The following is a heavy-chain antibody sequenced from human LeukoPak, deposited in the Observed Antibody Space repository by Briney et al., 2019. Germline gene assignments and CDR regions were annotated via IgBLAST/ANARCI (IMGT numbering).Heavy chain of an antibody. V-gene: IGHV1-2*02. CDR1: GYTFTGYY. D-gene: IGHD3-10*01. CDR2: INPNSGGT. J-gene: IGHJ4*02. CDR3: ARSSPSSGSYYNR. Sequence: ASVKVSCKASGYTFTGYYMHWVRQAPGQGLEWMGWINPNSGGTNYAQKFQGRVTMTRDTSISTAYMEMSSLRSDDTALYYCARSSPSSGSYYNRWGQGTLVTVSS.